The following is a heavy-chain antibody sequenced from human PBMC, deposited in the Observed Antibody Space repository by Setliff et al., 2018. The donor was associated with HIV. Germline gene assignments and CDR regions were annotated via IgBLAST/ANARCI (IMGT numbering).Heavy chain of an antibody. V-gene: IGHV1-69*13. CDR1: GGTFSTYA. CDR2: IIPIFGTA. CDR3: ARDPVSDNSATPYYFDY. D-gene: IGHD2-21*01. J-gene: IGHJ4*02. Sequence: GASVKVSCKASGGTFSTYAISWVRQATGQGLEWMGGIIPIFGTANYDQRFQGRVTITADETTSTAYMELSSLRSEDTAVYFCARDPVSDNSATPYYFDYWGQGTLVTVSS.